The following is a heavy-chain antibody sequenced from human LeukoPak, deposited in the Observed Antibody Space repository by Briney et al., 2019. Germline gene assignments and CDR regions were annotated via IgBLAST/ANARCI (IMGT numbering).Heavy chain of an antibody. CDR2: IYYSGST. V-gene: IGHV4-59*01. CDR3: ARDLGGNPWYFDY. J-gene: IGHJ4*02. Sequence: SETLSLTCTVSGGTIRSYYWSWIRQPPGKGLEWIGNIYYSGSTNVHPSLKSRVTISGDTSKNQLSLDLSSVTTADTAVYYCARDLGGNPWYFDYWGQGILVTVSS. D-gene: IGHD1-14*01. CDR1: GGTIRSYY.